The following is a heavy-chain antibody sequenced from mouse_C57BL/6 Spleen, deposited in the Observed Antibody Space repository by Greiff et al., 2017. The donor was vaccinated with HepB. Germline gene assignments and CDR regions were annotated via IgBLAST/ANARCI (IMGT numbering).Heavy chain of an antibody. V-gene: IGHV5-6*02. CDR2: ISSGGSYT. J-gene: IGHJ3*01. D-gene: IGHD1-1*02. Sequence: DVMLVESGGDLVKPGGSLKLSCAASGFTFSSYGMSWVRQTPDKRLEWVATISSGGSYTYYPDSVKGRFTISRDNAKNTLYLQMSSLKSEDTAMYYCARLRDYWFAYWGQGTLVTVSA. CDR1: GFTFSSYG. CDR3: ARLRDYWFAY.